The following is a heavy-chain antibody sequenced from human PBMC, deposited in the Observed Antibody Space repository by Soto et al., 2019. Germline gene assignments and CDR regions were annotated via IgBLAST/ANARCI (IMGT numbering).Heavy chain of an antibody. J-gene: IGHJ6*02. Sequence: LRLSCAASGFTFSSYSMNWVRQAPGKGLEWVSSISSSSSYIYYADSVKGRFTISRDNAKNSLYLQMNSLRAEDTAVYYCARDFGAAGSGSYYPFNYYYYGMDVWGQGTTVTVSS. D-gene: IGHD3-10*01. V-gene: IGHV3-21*01. CDR1: GFTFSSYS. CDR2: ISSSSSYI. CDR3: ARDFGAAGSGSYYPFNYYYYGMDV.